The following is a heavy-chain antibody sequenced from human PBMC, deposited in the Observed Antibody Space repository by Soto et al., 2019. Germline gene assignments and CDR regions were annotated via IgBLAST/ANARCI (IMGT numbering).Heavy chain of an antibody. CDR2: ISAGGGST. D-gene: IGHD2-15*01. CDR3: ARGALWYYYYAMDV. V-gene: IGHV3-23*01. Sequence: EVQLLDSGGGLVQPGGSLRLSRAASGFTFSSYAMSWVRQAPGKGLEWVSGISAGGGSTYYADPVKGRFTISRDNSKNTLYLQMNSLRAEDTAVYYCARGALWYYYYAMDVWGQGTTVTVSS. J-gene: IGHJ6*02. CDR1: GFTFSSYA.